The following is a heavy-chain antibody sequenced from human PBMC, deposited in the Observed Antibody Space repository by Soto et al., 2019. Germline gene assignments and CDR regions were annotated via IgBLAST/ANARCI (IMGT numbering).Heavy chain of an antibody. Sequence: QVQLQESGPGLVKPSETLSLTCTVSGGSISSYYWSWIRQPPGKGLEWIGYIYYSGSTNYNPSLKSRVTISVDTSNNQFSLKLSSVTAADTAVYYCARRQRYSGYDLNAFDIWGQGTMVTVSS. V-gene: IGHV4-59*08. D-gene: IGHD5-12*01. J-gene: IGHJ3*02. CDR1: GGSISSYY. CDR2: IYYSGST. CDR3: ARRQRYSGYDLNAFDI.